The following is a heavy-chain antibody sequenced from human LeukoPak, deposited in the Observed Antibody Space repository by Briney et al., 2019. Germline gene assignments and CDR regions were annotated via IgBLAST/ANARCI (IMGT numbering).Heavy chain of an antibody. Sequence: GGSLRLSCAVSGFTFSSYAMNWVRQAPGKGLEWVSGISGSGAGTYYADSVKGRLTISRDNSKNTLYLQMNSLRAEDTAVYYCAKMVREFYTISYYFDYWGQGTLVTVSS. CDR2: ISGSGAGT. CDR3: AKMVREFYTISYYFDY. J-gene: IGHJ4*02. V-gene: IGHV3-23*01. D-gene: IGHD2-8*01. CDR1: GFTFSSYA.